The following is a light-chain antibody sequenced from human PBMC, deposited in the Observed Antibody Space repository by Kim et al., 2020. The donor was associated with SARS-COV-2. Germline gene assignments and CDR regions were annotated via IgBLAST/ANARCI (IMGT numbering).Light chain of an antibody. CDR2: GAS. Sequence: EIVLTQYPGTLSLSPGERATLSCRASQSVSSSYLAWYQQKPGQAPRLLIYGASSRATGIPDRFTGSGSGTDFILSISRLEPEDFAVYYCQQYGSSYTFGQGTKLEI. J-gene: IGKJ2*01. V-gene: IGKV3-20*01. CDR1: QSVSSSY. CDR3: QQYGSSYT.